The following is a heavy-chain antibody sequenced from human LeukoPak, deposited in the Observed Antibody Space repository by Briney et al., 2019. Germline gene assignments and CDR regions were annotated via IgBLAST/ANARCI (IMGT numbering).Heavy chain of an antibody. D-gene: IGHD6-13*01. Sequence: PGGSLRLSCAASGFTFSSYEMNWVRQAPGKGLEWVSSISSSSSYIYYADSVKGRFTISRDNAKNSLYLQMNSLRAEDTAVYYCARDASSWGSWYMAPPDYWGQGTLVTVSS. CDR2: ISSSSSYI. J-gene: IGHJ4*02. V-gene: IGHV3-21*01. CDR1: GFTFSSYE. CDR3: ARDASSWGSWYMAPPDY.